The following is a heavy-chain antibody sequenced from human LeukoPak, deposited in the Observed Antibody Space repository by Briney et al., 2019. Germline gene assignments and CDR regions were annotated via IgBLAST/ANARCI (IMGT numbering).Heavy chain of an antibody. CDR1: GGSISSGGYS. Sequence: SETLSLTCTVSGGSISSGGYSWSWIRQHPGKGLEWIGYIYYSGSTYYNPSLKSRVTISVDTSKNQFSLKLSSVTAADTAVYYCARMYYDSSGYYFRDFDYWGQGTLVTVSS. CDR2: IYYSGST. J-gene: IGHJ4*02. CDR3: ARMYYDSSGYYFRDFDY. V-gene: IGHV4-31*03. D-gene: IGHD3-22*01.